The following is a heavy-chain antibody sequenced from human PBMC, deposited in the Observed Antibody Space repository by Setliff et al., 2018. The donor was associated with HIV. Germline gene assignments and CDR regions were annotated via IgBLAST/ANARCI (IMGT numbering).Heavy chain of an antibody. J-gene: IGHJ4*02. V-gene: IGHV1-2*02. CDR3: ATDRLIKLIWGVIKELAY. CDR1: GYTFTVSY. CDR2: INPNSGDA. Sequence: ASVKVSCKASGYTFTVSYLHWVRQAPGQGLEWMGWINPNSGDANYAQKFQGRVTMTRDTSISTAYMELSRLRSDDTAMYYCATDRLIKLIWGVIKELAYWGQGTLVTVSS. D-gene: IGHD3-10*01.